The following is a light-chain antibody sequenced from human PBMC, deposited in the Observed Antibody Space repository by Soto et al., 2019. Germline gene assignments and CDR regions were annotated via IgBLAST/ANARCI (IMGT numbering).Light chain of an antibody. CDR2: GAS. CDR1: QSVSSSY. V-gene: IGKV3-20*01. Sequence: EIVLTQSPGTLSLSPGERATLSCRASQSVSSSYLAWYQQKPGQAPRLLIYGASSRATGIPDRFSGSGSGTDFTLTISRLEPEDFAVYYCKQYGSSPQYTFGQGTKLEIK. J-gene: IGKJ2*01. CDR3: KQYGSSPQYT.